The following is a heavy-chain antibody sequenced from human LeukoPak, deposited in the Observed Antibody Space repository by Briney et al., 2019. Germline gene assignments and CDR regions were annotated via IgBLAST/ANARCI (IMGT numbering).Heavy chain of an antibody. CDR2: IKQDGSEK. Sequence: GGSLRLSCVASGFTFSAYWMSWVRQAPGKGLEWVANIKQDGSEKHYVDSVKGRFTVSRDNAKNSLYLQMSSLRAEDTAVYYCARDSVIYGYWGQGTLVTVSS. CDR1: GFTFSAYW. CDR3: ARDSVIYGY. D-gene: IGHD3/OR15-3a*01. J-gene: IGHJ4*02. V-gene: IGHV3-7*01.